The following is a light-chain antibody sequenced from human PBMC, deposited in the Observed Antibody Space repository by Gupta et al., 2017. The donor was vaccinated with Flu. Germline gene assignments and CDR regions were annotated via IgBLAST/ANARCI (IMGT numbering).Light chain of an antibody. CDR1: QTISNY. Sequence: VLTPSPATLSSPPGDRTTLSCKASQTISNYLGWYQQRPGQAPSLLIYDTYKRATGVPARFSGSGSGTDFTLTIDSLEPEDFAVYYCQQCHSWPRSFGQGTKVE. CDR3: QQCHSWPRS. J-gene: IGKJ2*03. V-gene: IGKV3-11*01. CDR2: DTY.